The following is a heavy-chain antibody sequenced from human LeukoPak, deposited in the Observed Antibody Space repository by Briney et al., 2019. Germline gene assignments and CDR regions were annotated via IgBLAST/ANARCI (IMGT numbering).Heavy chain of an antibody. V-gene: IGHV3-30*18. CDR2: ISYDANNK. CDR1: AFTFRSYG. D-gene: IGHD1-14*01. Sequence: GGSLRLSCEASAFTFRSYGMHWVRQAPGKGLEWEAVISYDANNKYYADSVKGRFTISRDNSKNTLYLQMNSLRAEDTAVYYCAKDRHPARTDGYYFDYWGQGTLVTVSS. J-gene: IGHJ4*02. CDR3: AKDRHPARTDGYYFDY.